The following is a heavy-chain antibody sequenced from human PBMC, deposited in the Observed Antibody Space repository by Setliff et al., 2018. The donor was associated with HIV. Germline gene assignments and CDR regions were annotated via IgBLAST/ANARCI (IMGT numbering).Heavy chain of an antibody. D-gene: IGHD5-18*01. CDR3: ARTLPQYTNLFDY. Sequence: ASVKVSCKASGYTFSDYGISWVRQAPGQGLEWMGWISAHNGRINYAQNFQGRVTMTRDTFISTAYMELSRLRSDDTAVYYCARTLPQYTNLFDYWGQGTLVTVSS. V-gene: IGHV1-18*01. CDR2: ISAHNGRI. CDR1: GYTFSDYG. J-gene: IGHJ4*02.